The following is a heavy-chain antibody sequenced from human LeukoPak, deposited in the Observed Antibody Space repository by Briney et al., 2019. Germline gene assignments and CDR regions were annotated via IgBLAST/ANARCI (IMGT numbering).Heavy chain of an antibody. CDR1: GGSITGYY. CDR3: GRKRYCGGDCYYDKYYFDY. J-gene: IGHJ4*02. D-gene: IGHD2-21*02. Sequence: KSSETLSLTCTVSGGSITGYYWIWLRQPPGKGLEWIGYIYYNGRTNYKPSLKSRVTISLDTSKNQFSLSLTSVTAADTAVYYCGRKRYCGGDCYYDKYYFDYWGQGTLVSVPS. CDR2: IYYNGRT. V-gene: IGHV4-59*08.